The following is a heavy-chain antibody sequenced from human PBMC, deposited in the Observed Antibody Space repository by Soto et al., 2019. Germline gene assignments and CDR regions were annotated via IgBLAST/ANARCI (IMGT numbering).Heavy chain of an antibody. D-gene: IGHD6-13*01. J-gene: IGHJ4*02. CDR1: GYTFTSYA. CDR3: ARGGDSSWYYSSFMADY. Sequence: VASVKVSCKASGYTFTSYAMHWVRQAPGQRLEWKGWINAGNGNTKYSQKYQGRVTITRDTSASTAYMELSSLRSEDTSLYYCARGGDSSWYYSSFMADYWGQGTLVTVSS. V-gene: IGHV1-3*01. CDR2: INAGNGNT.